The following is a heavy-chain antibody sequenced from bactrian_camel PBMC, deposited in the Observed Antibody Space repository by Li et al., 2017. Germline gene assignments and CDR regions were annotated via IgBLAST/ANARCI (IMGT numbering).Heavy chain of an antibody. CDR3: ATRRYCTTMSPAAFGY. D-gene: IGHD1*01. Sequence: WSLGLSCTASGRRITHISMTWFRQAPGKEREGIAAMGSDGNAAYADSVKGRFTISKDSAKNTVYLQMNSLKVEDTAMYYCATRRYCTTMSPAAFGYWGQGTQVTVS. V-gene: IGHV3S53*01. J-gene: IGHJ6*01. CDR2: MGSDGNA. CDR1: GRRITHIS.